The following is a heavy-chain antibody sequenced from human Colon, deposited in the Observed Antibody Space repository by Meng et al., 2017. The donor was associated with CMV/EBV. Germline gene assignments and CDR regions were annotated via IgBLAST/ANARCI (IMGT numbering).Heavy chain of an antibody. CDR3: SRRRTSVPFDY. Sequence: ITLKQSVPSLVQPTQTLPLTYTFSGFSLETYGVGVGWIRQPPGKAPEWVALIYWDDDKRYNPSLENRLRIAKDTSKNQVVLTMTNMGPVDTATYYCSRRRTSVPFDYWGQGILVTVSS. V-gene: IGHV2-5*02. CDR1: GFSLETYGVG. D-gene: IGHD2-2*01. CDR2: IYWDDDK. J-gene: IGHJ4*02.